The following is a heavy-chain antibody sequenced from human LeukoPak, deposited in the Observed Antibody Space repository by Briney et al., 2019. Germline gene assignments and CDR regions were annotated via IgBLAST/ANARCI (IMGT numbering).Heavy chain of an antibody. V-gene: IGHV1-2*02. CDR2: INPNSGDT. D-gene: IGHD3-22*01. CDR3: ARGRGVYYDSSGYSFDY. J-gene: IGHJ4*02. CDR1: GYTFTGYY. Sequence: ASVKVSCKASGYTFTGYYMHWVRQAPGQGLEWMGWINPNSGDTNYAQKFQGRVTMTRDTSTSTVYMELSSLRSEDTAVYYCARGRGVYYDSSGYSFDYWGQGTLVTVSS.